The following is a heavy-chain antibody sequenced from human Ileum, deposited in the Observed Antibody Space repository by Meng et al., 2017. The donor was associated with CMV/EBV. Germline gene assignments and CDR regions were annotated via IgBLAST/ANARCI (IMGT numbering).Heavy chain of an antibody. D-gene: IGHD6-13*01. CDR2: VSPDGSSS. J-gene: IGHJ4*02. CDR3: ARGGAAAGKLDY. CDR1: GFTFSSYW. Sequence: GESLKISCAASGFTFSSYWMHWVRQAPGKGLVWVSRVSPDGSSSTYADSVKGRFTISRDNAKNTLYLQMNSLRAEDTSVYYCARGGAAAGKLDYWGQGKLVNVSS. V-gene: IGHV3-74*01.